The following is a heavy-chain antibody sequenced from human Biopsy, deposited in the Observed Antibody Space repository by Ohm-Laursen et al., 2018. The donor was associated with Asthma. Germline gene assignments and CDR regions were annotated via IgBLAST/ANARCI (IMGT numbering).Heavy chain of an antibody. CDR2: INAGIGNT. D-gene: IGHD5-12*01. J-gene: IGHJ4*02. V-gene: IGHV1-3*01. CDR1: GYTFISYA. Sequence: SVKVSCKASGYTFISYAIHWVRQAPGQRLEWMGWINAGIGNTKNSQKFQGRVTITRDTSASTAYMELSSLRSEDTAVYYCARAPGPRTVGNDYGIPRHYFFDSWGQGTLVTVSS. CDR3: ARAPGPRTVGNDYGIPRHYFFDS.